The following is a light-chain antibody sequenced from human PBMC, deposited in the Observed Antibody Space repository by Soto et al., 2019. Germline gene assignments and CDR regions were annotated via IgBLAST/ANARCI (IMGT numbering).Light chain of an antibody. CDR2: AAS. CDR1: QSIRSY. CDR3: QQTSSTPT. Sequence: DIQLTQSLPSLPASVGDRVTITCRASQSIRSYLNWYQQKPGKAPKLLIYAASSLQTGVSSRFSGSGSGTDFTLTISNLQPEDFATYYCQQTSSTPTFGGGTKVDIK. J-gene: IGKJ4*01. V-gene: IGKV1-39*01.